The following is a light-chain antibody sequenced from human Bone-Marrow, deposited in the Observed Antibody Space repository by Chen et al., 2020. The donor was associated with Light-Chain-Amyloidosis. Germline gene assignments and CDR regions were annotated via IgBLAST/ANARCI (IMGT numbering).Light chain of an antibody. CDR1: DLPTKY. Sequence: SYELKQPPSLSVSPAQTARITCSGDDLPTKYAYWYQQKPGQAPVLVRHGVTERPSGISERFSGSSSGTTATLTISGVQAEDEADYHCKSADSSGTSEVIFGGGTTLTAL. CDR2: GVT. CDR3: KSADSSGTSEVI. V-gene: IGLV3-25*03. J-gene: IGLJ2*01.